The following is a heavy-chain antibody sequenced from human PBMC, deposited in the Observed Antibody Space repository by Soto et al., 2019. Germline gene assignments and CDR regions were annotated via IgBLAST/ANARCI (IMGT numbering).Heavy chain of an antibody. D-gene: IGHD6-13*01. J-gene: IGHJ5*02. CDR1: GFTFSTYA. CDR2: ITDNGGAT. Sequence: EVQLLESGGGLVQPGGSLRLSCAASGFTFSTYAMSWVRQAPGKGPEWVSAITDNGGATYHADSVEGRFTISRDHSKNVLYLQMNSLRAEDTAIYYCATEAAGGGMGYFDPWGQGTLVTVSS. V-gene: IGHV3-23*01. CDR3: ATEAAGGGMGYFDP.